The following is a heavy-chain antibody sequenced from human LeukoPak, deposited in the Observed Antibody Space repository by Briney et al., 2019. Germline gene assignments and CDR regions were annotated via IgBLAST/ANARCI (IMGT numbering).Heavy chain of an antibody. CDR1: GFTFSSYT. Sequence: GGSLRLSCAASGFTFSSYTMHWVRQAPGKGLEWVAVISYDGSNKYYADSVKGRFTISRDSSKNTLYLQMNSLRAEDTAVYYCARGLHYYYYGMDVWGQGTTVTVSS. D-gene: IGHD3-10*01. J-gene: IGHJ6*02. CDR2: ISYDGSNK. CDR3: ARGLHYYYYGMDV. V-gene: IGHV3-30-3*01.